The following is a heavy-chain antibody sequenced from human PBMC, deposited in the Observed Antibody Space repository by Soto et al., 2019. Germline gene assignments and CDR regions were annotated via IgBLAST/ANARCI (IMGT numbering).Heavy chain of an antibody. J-gene: IGHJ4*02. V-gene: IGHV4-61*01. CDR1: GGSVSSGSYY. CDR3: AREYRSSWFRIFDY. CDR2: IYYSGST. D-gene: IGHD6-13*01. Sequence: QVQLQESGPGLVKPSETLSLTCTVSGGSVSSGSYYWSWIRQPPGKGREWIGYIYYSGSTNYNPSLKSRVTISVDTSKNQFSLKLSSVTAADTAVYYCAREYRSSWFRIFDYLGQGTLVTVSS.